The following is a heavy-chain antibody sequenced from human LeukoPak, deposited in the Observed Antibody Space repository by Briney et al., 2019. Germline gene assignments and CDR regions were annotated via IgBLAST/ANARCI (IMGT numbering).Heavy chain of an antibody. D-gene: IGHD5-18*01. CDR1: GFTVSSNY. V-gene: IGHV3-66*01. CDR2: IYSGGST. Sequence: GGSLRLSCAASGFTVSSNYMSWVRQAPGKGLEWVSAIYSGGSTYYADSVKGRFTISRDNSKNTLYLQMNSLRAEDTAVYYCARDHGYSYGYPYYYYGMDVWGQGTTVTVSS. J-gene: IGHJ6*02. CDR3: ARDHGYSYGYPYYYYGMDV.